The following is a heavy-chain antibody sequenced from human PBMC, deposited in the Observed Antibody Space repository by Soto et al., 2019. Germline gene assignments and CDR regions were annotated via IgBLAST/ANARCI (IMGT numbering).Heavy chain of an antibody. CDR2: IKSKTDGGTT. CDR3: TTVSTYYDFWSGRQLGLFDP. J-gene: IGHJ5*02. D-gene: IGHD3-3*01. Sequence: EVQLVESGGGLVKPGGSLRLSCAASGFTFSNAWMSWVRQAPGKGLEWVGRIKSKTDGGTTDYAAPVKGRFTSSRDDSKNTLYLHMNSLKPADTAVYYCTTVSTYYDFWSGRQLGLFDPWCQGTLVTVSS. V-gene: IGHV3-15*01. CDR1: GFTFSNAW.